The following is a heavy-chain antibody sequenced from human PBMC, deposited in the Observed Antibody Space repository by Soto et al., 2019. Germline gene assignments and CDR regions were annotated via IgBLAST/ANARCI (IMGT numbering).Heavy chain of an antibody. V-gene: IGHV4-61*01. D-gene: IGHD6-13*01. Sequence: LETLSLTCTVSGGSVSSDTHYWSWIRQPPGKRLEWIGFIYSSGSTNYNPPLKSRVTMSVDTSKNQFSLKLRSVIVADTAVYYCARDVLQAAAPTDWGQGTLVTVSS. J-gene: IGHJ4*02. CDR3: ARDVLQAAAPTD. CDR1: GGSVSSDTHY. CDR2: IYSSGST.